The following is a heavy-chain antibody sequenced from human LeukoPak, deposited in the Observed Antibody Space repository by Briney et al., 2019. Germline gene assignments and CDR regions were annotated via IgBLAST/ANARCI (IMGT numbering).Heavy chain of an antibody. J-gene: IGHJ4*02. D-gene: IGHD5-24*01. CDR2: IIPIFGTA. Sequence: SVKVSCKASGGTFSSYAISWVRQAPGQGLEWMGGIIPIFGTANYAQKFQGRVTITADKFTSTAYMELSSLRSEDTAVYYCAREGTMATFWADYWGQGTLVTVSS. CDR3: AREGTMATFWADY. V-gene: IGHV1-69*06. CDR1: GGTFSSYA.